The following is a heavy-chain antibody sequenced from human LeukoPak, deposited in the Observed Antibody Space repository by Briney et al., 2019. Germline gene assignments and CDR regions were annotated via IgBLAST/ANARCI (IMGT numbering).Heavy chain of an antibody. CDR2: IGTAGDA. Sequence: PGGSLRLSCAASGFTFSSYDMLWVRQATGKGLERVSAIGTAGDAYYPGSVKGRFTISRENAKNSLYLQMNSLRAGDTVVHYCARGGQTPYYYDSSGYYDHWGQGTLVTVSS. CDR1: GFTFSSYD. D-gene: IGHD3-22*01. V-gene: IGHV3-13*01. J-gene: IGHJ4*02. CDR3: ARGGQTPYYYDSSGYYDH.